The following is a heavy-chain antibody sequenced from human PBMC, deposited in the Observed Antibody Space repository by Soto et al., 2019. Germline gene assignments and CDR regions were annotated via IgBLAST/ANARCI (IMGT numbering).Heavy chain of an antibody. D-gene: IGHD6-13*01. J-gene: IGHJ5*02. Sequence: SETLSLTCAVYGGSFSGYYWSWIRQPPGKGLEWIGEINHSGSTNYNPSLKSRVTISVDTSKNQFSPKLSSVTAADTAVYYCARVSGIAAAGGWFDPWGQGTLVTVSS. CDR2: INHSGST. CDR3: ARVSGIAAAGGWFDP. CDR1: GGSFSGYY. V-gene: IGHV4-34*01.